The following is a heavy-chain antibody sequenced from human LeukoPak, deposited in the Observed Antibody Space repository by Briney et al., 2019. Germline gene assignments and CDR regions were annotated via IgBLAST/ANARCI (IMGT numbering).Heavy chain of an antibody. V-gene: IGHV3-23*01. CDR3: ARDYRRWSEY. CDR1: GFTFSSYA. J-gene: IGHJ4*02. Sequence: PGGSLRLSCAASGFTFSSYAMSWVRQAPGKGLEWVSAISGSGGSTYYADSVKGRFTNSRDNTKNALYLQMNSLRVEDTAVYYCARDYRRWSEYWGQGTLVTVSS. CDR2: ISGSGGST. D-gene: IGHD2-15*01.